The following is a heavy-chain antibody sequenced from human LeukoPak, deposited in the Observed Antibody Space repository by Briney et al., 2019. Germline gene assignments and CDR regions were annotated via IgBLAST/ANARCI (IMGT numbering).Heavy chain of an antibody. J-gene: IGHJ4*02. CDR2: IYGGST. Sequence: PGGSLRLSCAASGFTVSDNYMTWVRQAPGKGLDWVSIIYGGSTYYADSVKGRFTISRDNSKNTVYLQMNSLRAEDTAVYYCARDLGVCSGGTCYSVYDYWGQGTLVTVSS. V-gene: IGHV3-53*01. D-gene: IGHD2-15*01. CDR3: ARDLGVCSGGTCYSVYDY. CDR1: GFTVSDNY.